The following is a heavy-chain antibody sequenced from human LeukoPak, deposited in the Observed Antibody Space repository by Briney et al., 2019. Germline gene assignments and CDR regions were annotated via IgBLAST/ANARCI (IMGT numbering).Heavy chain of an antibody. Sequence: PGGSLRLSCAASGFTFSDYYMSWIRQAPGKGLEWVSYISSSGSTIYYADSVKGRFTISRDNAKNSLYLQMNSLRAEDTAVYYCARVFCSSTSCYGAGGPYEGMDVWGQGTTVTVSS. J-gene: IGHJ6*02. CDR1: GFTFSDYY. CDR2: ISSSGSTI. CDR3: ARVFCSSTSCYGAGGPYEGMDV. D-gene: IGHD2-2*01. V-gene: IGHV3-11*01.